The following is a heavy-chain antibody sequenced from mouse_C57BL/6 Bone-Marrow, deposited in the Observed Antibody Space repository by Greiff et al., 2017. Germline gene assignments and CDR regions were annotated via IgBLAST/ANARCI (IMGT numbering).Heavy chain of an antibody. CDR1: GYTFTSYG. CDR2: IYPRSGNT. V-gene: IGHV1-81*01. J-gene: IGHJ3*01. Sequence: QVQLQQSGAELARPGASVQLSCKASGYTFTSYGISWVKQRTGQGLEWIGEIYPRSGNTYYNEQFKGKATLTADKSSSTAYMELRSLTSEDSAVYFWGREELWAWFAYWGQGTLVTVSA. CDR3: GREELWAWFAY.